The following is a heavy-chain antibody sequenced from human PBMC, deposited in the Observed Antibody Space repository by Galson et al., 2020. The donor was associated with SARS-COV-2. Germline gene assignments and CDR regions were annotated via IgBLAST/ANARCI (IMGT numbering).Heavy chain of an antibody. D-gene: IGHD2-15*01. CDR1: GGSFAGDF. J-gene: IGHJ1*01. V-gene: IGHV4-34*01. CDR3: ARVRVDAGIPGEFYM. Sequence: SQTLSLTCAVYGGSFAGDFWTWIRQPPGKGLEWIGQITYTGYTNFNPSLKSRVTMSVDTSLKQFSLKLSSVTAADTALYYCARVRVDAGIPGEFYMWGRGTLGTV. CDR2: ITYTGYT.